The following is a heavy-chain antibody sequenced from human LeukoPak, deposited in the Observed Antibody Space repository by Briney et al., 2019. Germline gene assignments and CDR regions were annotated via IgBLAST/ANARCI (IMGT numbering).Heavy chain of an antibody. D-gene: IGHD3-10*01. CDR1: GDSISSYY. J-gene: IGHJ5*02. V-gene: IGHV4-59*01. CDR2: IHFSGDT. CDR3: ARRVQMSSASATSNTWLDP. Sequence: PSETLSLTCTVSGDSISSYYWNWIRQPPGEGLEWIGHIHFSGDTNYNPSLKSRVTISLDSAKNQFSLRLISVTAADTAVYYCARRVQMSSASATSNTWLDPWGQGTLVSVSP.